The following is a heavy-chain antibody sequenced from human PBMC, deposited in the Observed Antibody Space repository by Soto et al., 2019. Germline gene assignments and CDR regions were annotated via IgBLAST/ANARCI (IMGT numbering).Heavy chain of an antibody. CDR1: GGSISSGDYY. CDR3: DRADYYDSSAFGFDP. Sequence: QVQLQESGPGLVKPSQTLSLTCTVSGGSISSGDYYWSWIRQPPGKGLEWIGYIYYSRSTYYNPSLEDGVTISVDTSKNQFSLKLSSVTAAETAVYYCDRADYYDSSAFGFDPWGQGTLVTVSS. CDR2: IYYSRST. V-gene: IGHV4-30-4*01. J-gene: IGHJ5*02. D-gene: IGHD3-22*01.